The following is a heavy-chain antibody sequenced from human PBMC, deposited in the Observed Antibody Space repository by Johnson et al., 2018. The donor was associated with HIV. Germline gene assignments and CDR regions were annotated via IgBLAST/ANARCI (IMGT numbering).Heavy chain of an antibody. D-gene: IGHD3-16*01. V-gene: IGHV3-11*04. J-gene: IGHJ3*01. CDR1: GFTFSDHY. CDR2: ISGSGSII. Sequence: QVQLVESGGGLVKPGGSLELSCAVSGFTFSDHYMSWIRQTPGKGLQWVSYISGSGSIIYSTDSVQGRFTISRDNVKNSLYLQMDSLRPEDTAVYYCARSRHGGIQPSDAFDVWGQGTMVTVSS. CDR3: ARSRHGGIQPSDAFDV.